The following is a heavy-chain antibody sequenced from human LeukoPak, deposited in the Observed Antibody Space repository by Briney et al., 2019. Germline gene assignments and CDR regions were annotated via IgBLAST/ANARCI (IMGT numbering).Heavy chain of an antibody. Sequence: GGSLRLSCAASGFTFSSYSMNWVRQAPGKGLEWVSSISSSSSYIYYADSVKGRFTISRDNAKNSLYLQMNSLRAEDTALYYCAKGPTYYYDSSGYGYFDYWGQGTLVTVSS. V-gene: IGHV3-21*04. CDR1: GFTFSSYS. J-gene: IGHJ4*02. D-gene: IGHD3-22*01. CDR2: ISSSSSYI. CDR3: AKGPTYYYDSSGYGYFDY.